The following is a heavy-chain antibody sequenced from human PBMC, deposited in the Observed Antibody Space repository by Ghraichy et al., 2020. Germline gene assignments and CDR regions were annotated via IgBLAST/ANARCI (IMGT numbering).Heavy chain of an antibody. CDR1: GFSLITSGVG. D-gene: IGHD3-16*01. V-gene: IGHV2-5*02. J-gene: IGHJ5*02. Sequence: SGPTLVKPTQTLTLTCTFSGFSLITSGVGVGWIRQPPGKALEWLALNYWDDHKEYSPSLKTRLTITKDTSKNQVVLTMSNVDPVDTGTYYCASLMKLGTNWFDPWGQGTLVTVSS. CDR3: ASLMKLGTNWFDP. CDR2: NYWDDHK.